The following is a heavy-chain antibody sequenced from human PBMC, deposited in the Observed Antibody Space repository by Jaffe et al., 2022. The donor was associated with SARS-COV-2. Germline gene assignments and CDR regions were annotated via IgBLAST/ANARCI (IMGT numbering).Heavy chain of an antibody. CDR1: GYTFTGYY. V-gene: IGHV1-2*06. D-gene: IGHD3-9*01. J-gene: IGHJ6*02. CDR2: INPNSGGT. Sequence: QVQLVQSGAEVKKPGASVKVSCKASGYTFTGYYMHWVRQAPGQGLEWMGRINPNSGGTNYAQKFQGRVTMTRDTSISTAYMELSRLRSDDTAVYYCARPLQSGPSSTRALRYFDWFEDEGPDGHYGMDVWGQGTTVTVSS. CDR3: ARPLQSGPSSTRALRYFDWFEDEGPDGHYGMDV.